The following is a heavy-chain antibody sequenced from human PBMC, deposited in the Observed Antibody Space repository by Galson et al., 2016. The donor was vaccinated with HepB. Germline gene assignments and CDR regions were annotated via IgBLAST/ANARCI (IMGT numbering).Heavy chain of an antibody. D-gene: IGHD3-3*01. CDR2: IIPIVSTT. CDR3: ARVVDFWGGLLYGMDV. V-gene: IGHV1-69*13. CDR1: GGTFSTFA. J-gene: IGHJ6*02. Sequence: SVKVSCKASGGTFSTFAISWVRQAPGQGLEWMGGIIPIVSTTKYAQKFQGRVTITADESTTTAYMELSSLRSEDTAVYYCARVVDFWGGLLYGMDVWGQGTTVTVSS.